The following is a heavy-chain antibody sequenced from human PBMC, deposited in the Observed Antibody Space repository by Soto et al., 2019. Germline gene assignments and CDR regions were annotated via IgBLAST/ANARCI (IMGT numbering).Heavy chain of an antibody. V-gene: IGHV3-21*01. Sequence: GGSLRLSCAASGFSFSSYSMNWVRQAPGKGLEWVSSLSSSSTYIYYADSVKGRFTISRDNAKNSLYLQMNSLRAEDTAVYYCARDPGPRPTGPVDYWGQGTLVTVSS. CDR1: GFSFSSYS. CDR3: ARDPGPRPTGPVDY. CDR2: LSSSSTYI. J-gene: IGHJ4*02.